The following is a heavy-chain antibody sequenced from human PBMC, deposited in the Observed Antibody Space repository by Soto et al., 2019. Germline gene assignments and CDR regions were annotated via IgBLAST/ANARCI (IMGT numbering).Heavy chain of an antibody. Sequence: EVQLLESGGDLVQPGGSLRLSWSGSWFALLSFAMNWVRQAPGKGLEWVAASSGTGANAYYTDSVRGRFTVSRDNSKNMVFLEMNSLRVEDTAVYYCANVVGWGQGTLVTVSS. CDR1: WFALLSFA. CDR2: SSGTGANA. CDR3: ANVVG. D-gene: IGHD2-2*01. V-gene: IGHV3-23*01. J-gene: IGHJ4*02.